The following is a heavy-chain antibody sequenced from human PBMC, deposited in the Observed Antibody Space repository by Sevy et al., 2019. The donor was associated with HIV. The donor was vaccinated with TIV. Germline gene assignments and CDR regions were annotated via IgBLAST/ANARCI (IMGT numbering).Heavy chain of an antibody. V-gene: IGHV3-7*03. CDR3: ARIRGIMITFGAVIHDAFDI. CDR2: IKQDGSEK. J-gene: IGHJ3*02. D-gene: IGHD3-16*02. Sequence: GGSLRLSCAASGFTFSSYWMSWVRQAPGKGLEWVANIKQDGSEKYYVDSVKGRFTISREYAKNSLYLQMNSLRAEDTAVYYCARIRGIMITFGAVIHDAFDIWGQGTMVTVSS. CDR1: GFTFSSYW.